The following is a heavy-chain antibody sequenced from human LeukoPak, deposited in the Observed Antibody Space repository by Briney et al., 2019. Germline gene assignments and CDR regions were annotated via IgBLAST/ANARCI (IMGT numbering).Heavy chain of an antibody. V-gene: IGHV3-7*05. D-gene: IGHD2-21*02. J-gene: IGHJ2*01. CDR2: IKPDGSEK. Sequence: GGSLRLSCSASGFTFSTLPMHWVRQAPGKGLEWVANIKPDGSEKYYVDSVKGRFTISRDNAKNSLYLQMNSLRAEDTAVYYCARVICGGDCYSGHWYFDLWGCGTLVTVSS. CDR3: ARVICGGDCYSGHWYFDL. CDR1: GFTFSTLP.